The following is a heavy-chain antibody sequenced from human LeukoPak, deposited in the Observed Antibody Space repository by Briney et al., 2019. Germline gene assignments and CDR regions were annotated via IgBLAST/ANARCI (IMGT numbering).Heavy chain of an antibody. D-gene: IGHD2-2*01. V-gene: IGHV5-51*01. CDR3: ARGHCSSTSCSGDAFDI. J-gene: IGHJ3*02. Sequence: GESLKISCKGSGYTFTTYWIAWVRQMPGKGLEWMGIIYPGDSDTRYSPSFQGQVTISADKSVSPASLQWSRLKASDTAMYYCARGHCSSTSCSGDAFDIWGRGTMVTVSS. CDR2: IYPGDSDT. CDR1: GYTFTTYW.